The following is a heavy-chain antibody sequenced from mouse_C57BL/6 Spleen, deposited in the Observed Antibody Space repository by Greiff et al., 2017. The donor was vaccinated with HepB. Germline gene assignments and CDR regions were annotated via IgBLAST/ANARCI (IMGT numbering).Heavy chain of an antibody. CDR1: GYAFSSYW. D-gene: IGHD1-1*01. V-gene: IGHV1-80*01. CDR3: ARWGAHSFYYAMDY. CDR2: IYPGDGDT. J-gene: IGHJ4*01. Sequence: VQLQESGAELVKPGASVKISCKASGYAFSSYWMNWVKQRPGKGLEWIGQIYPGDGDTNYNGKFKGKATLTADKSSSTAYMQLSSLTSEDSAVYFCARWGAHSFYYAMDYWGQGTSVTVSS.